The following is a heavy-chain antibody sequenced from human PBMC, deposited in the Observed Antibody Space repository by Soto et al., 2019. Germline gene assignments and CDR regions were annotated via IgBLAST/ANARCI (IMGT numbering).Heavy chain of an antibody. CDR1: GFTFSSYA. D-gene: IGHD6-19*01. V-gene: IGHV3-30-3*01. CDR3: ARSPSGWYDYYGMDV. CDR2: ISYDGSNK. J-gene: IGHJ6*01. Sequence: QVQLVESGGGVVQPGRSLRLSCAASGFTFSSYAMHWVRQAPGKGLEWVAVISYDGSNKYYADSVKGRFTISRDNSKNTLYLQMNSLRAEDTAVYYCARSPSGWYDYYGMDVW.